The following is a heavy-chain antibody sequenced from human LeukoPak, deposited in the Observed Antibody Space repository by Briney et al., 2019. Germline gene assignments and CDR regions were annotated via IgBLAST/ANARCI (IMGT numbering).Heavy chain of an antibody. J-gene: IGHJ4*02. CDR3: ARGMVTAYYYDSSGYYPNDY. CDR1: GYIFTSYG. Sequence: ASVKVSCKASGYIFTSYGVTWVRQAPGQGLEWMGWISVYNGNTNYAQKLQGRVTMTTDISTSTAYMELRSLRSGDTAVYNCARGMVTAYYYDSSGYYPNDYWGQGTLVTVSS. CDR2: ISVYNGNT. V-gene: IGHV1-18*01. D-gene: IGHD3-22*01.